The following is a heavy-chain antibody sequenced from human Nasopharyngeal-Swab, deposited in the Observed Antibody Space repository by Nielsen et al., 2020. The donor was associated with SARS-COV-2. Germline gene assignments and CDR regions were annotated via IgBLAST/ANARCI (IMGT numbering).Heavy chain of an antibody. CDR2: IRYDGFNQ. CDR1: GFTFSSYA. D-gene: IGHD3-16*01. J-gene: IGHJ6*03. V-gene: IGHV3-30*02. Sequence: GGSLRLSCAASGFTFSSYAMHWVRQAPGKGLEWVAFIRYDGFNQHYADSVKGRFTISRDSFKNTLYLQLNSLRAEDTAVYYCAKDHKMDSGGGVGYMDVWGKGTTVTVSS. CDR3: AKDHKMDSGGGVGYMDV.